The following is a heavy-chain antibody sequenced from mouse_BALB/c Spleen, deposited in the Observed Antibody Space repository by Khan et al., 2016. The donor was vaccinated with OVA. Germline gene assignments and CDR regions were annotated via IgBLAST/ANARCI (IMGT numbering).Heavy chain of an antibody. D-gene: IGHD2-10*02. CDR2: ISYSGTT. CDR3: ARSCTAVWGHYYFDY. J-gene: IGHJ2*01. CDR1: GYSITSDYA. V-gene: IGHV3-2*02. Sequence: VQLQQSGPGLVKPSQSLSLTCTVTGYSITSDYAWNWIRQFPGNKLEWMGYISYSGTTNYNPSLKSRISITRDTSKNQFFLQLNSVTTEDTATYYSARSCTAVWGHYYFDYWGQGTTLTVSS.